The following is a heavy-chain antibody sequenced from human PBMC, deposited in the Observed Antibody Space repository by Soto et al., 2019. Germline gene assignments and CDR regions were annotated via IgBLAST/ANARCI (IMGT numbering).Heavy chain of an antibody. CDR1: GVTFSSYG. D-gene: IGHD3-3*01. V-gene: IGHV3-30*18. J-gene: IGHJ4*02. Sequence: GGALRLSCAASGVTFSSYGMHWVRQAPGKGLEWVAVISYDGSNKYYADSVKGRFTISRDNSKNTLYLQMNSLRAEDTAVYYCAKALYDFWSGYYTYWGQGTLVTVSS. CDR2: ISYDGSNK. CDR3: AKALYDFWSGYYTY.